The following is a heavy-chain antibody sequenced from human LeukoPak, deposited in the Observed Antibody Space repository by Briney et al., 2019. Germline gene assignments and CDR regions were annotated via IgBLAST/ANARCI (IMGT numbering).Heavy chain of an antibody. CDR2: IYYSGST. CDR3: ARVSYGVVSFNYYYYMDV. Sequence: SETLSLTCTVSGGSISSYYWSWIRQPPGKGLEWIGYIYYSGSTNYNPSLKSRVTISVDTSKNQFSLKLSSVTAADTAVYYCARVSYGVVSFNYYYYMDVWGKGTTVTVSS. CDR1: GGSISSYY. J-gene: IGHJ6*03. V-gene: IGHV4-59*01. D-gene: IGHD3-3*01.